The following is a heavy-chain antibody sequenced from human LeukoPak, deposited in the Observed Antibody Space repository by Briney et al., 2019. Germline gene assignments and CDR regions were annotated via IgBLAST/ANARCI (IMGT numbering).Heavy chain of an antibody. D-gene: IGHD5-24*01. CDR1: GYRFPSYW. J-gene: IGHJ4*02. CDR2: IYPGDSDT. CDR3: ARPGRVGFRFEY. V-gene: IGHV5-51*01. Sequence: GESLTISCKASGYRFPSYWIGWVRQMPGKGLEWMGIIYPGDSDTRYSPSFQGQVTISADKSITTAYLQWSSLKASDTAMYYCARPGRVGFRFEYWGQGTLVTVSS.